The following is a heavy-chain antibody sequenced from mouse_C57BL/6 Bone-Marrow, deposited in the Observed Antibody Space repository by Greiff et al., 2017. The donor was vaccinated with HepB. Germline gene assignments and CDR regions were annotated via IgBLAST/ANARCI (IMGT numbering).Heavy chain of an antibody. J-gene: IGHJ3*01. D-gene: IGHD2-3*01. V-gene: IGHV5-17*01. Sequence: EVMLVESGGGLVKPGGSLKLSCAASGFTFSDYGMHWVRQAPEKGLEWVAYISSGSSTIYYADTVKGRFTISRDNAKNTLFLQMTSLRSEDTAMYYCARRRYDLFAYWGQGTLVTVSA. CDR2: ISSGSSTI. CDR3: ARRRYDLFAY. CDR1: GFTFSDYG.